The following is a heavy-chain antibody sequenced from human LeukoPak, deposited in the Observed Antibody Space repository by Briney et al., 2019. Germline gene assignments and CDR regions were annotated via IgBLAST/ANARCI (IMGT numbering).Heavy chain of an antibody. Sequence: SQTLSLTCTVSGGSISSGDYYWSWLRQPPGRGLEWIGYIYYSGSTYYNPSLKSRVTISVDTSKNQFSLKLSSVTAADTAVYYCASVIADYGGEWFDPWGQGTLVTVSS. CDR1: GGSISSGDYY. D-gene: IGHD4/OR15-4a*01. CDR3: ASVIADYGGEWFDP. CDR2: IYYSGST. J-gene: IGHJ5*02. V-gene: IGHV4-30-4*01.